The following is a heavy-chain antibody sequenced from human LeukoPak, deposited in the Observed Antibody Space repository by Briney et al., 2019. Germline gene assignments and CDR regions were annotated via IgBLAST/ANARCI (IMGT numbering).Heavy chain of an antibody. CDR2: INHSGST. CDR1: GGSFSGYY. CDR3: ARDMGESYGEFGFDY. V-gene: IGHV4-34*01. Sequence: PSETLSLTCAVYGGSFSGYYWSWIRQPPGKGLAWIGEINHSGSTNYNPSLKSRVTISVDTSKNQFSLKLSSVTAADTAVYYCARDMGESYGEFGFDYWGQGTLVTVSS. J-gene: IGHJ4*02. D-gene: IGHD1-26*01.